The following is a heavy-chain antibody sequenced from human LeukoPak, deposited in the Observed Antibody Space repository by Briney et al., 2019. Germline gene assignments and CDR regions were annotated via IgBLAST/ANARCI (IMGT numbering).Heavy chain of an antibody. Sequence: NSSETLSLTCTISGGSFSYYHWSWIRQPPGKGLEWIGYIYYSGSTNYNPSLKSRVTISGDTSKNHFSLKLRSVTAADTAVYYCARGGSRSSSWFYFDYWGQGSLVTVSS. CDR1: GGSFSYYH. V-gene: IGHV4-59*01. D-gene: IGHD6-13*01. J-gene: IGHJ4*02. CDR2: IYYSGST. CDR3: ARGGSRSSSWFYFDY.